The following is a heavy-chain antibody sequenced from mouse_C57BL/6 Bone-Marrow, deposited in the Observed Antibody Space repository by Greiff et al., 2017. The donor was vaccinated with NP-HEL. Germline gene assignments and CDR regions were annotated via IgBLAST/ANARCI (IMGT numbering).Heavy chain of an antibody. CDR2: SRNKANDYTT. Sequence: EVKLMESGGGLVQSGRSLRLSCATSGFTFSDFYMEWVRQAPGKGLEWIAASRNKANDYTTEYSASVKGRFIVSRDTSQSILYLQMNALRAEDTAIYYCARDALYYYGSSPYWYFDVWGTGTTVTVSS. D-gene: IGHD1-1*01. J-gene: IGHJ1*03. CDR1: GFTFSDFY. CDR3: ARDALYYYGSSPYWYFDV. V-gene: IGHV7-1*01.